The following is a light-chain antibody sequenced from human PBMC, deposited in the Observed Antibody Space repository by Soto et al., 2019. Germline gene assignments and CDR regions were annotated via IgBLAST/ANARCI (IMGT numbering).Light chain of an antibody. CDR3: CSYAGTDV. Sequence: QSALTQPRSVSGSPGQSVTISCSGTSSDVGGYSYVSWYQQHPGKAPKLMIYDVSKRPSGVPDRFSGSKSGNTASLTISGLQAEDEADYYCCSYAGTDVFETGTKLTVL. CDR2: DVS. V-gene: IGLV2-11*01. J-gene: IGLJ1*01. CDR1: SSDVGGYSY.